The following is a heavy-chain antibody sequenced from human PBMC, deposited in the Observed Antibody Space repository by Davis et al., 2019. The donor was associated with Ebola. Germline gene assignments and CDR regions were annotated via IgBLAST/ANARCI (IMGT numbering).Heavy chain of an antibody. J-gene: IGHJ6*03. CDR2: ISSSSSYI. Sequence: PGGSLRLSCAASGFTFSSYSMNWVRQAPGKGLEWVSSISSSSSYIYYADSVKGRFTISRDNAKNSLYLQMNSLRAEDTAVYYCARVFHPTPYYYYYMDVWGKGTTVTVSS. V-gene: IGHV3-21*01. CDR1: GFTFSSYS. CDR3: ARVFHPTPYYYYYMDV. D-gene: IGHD2-21*01.